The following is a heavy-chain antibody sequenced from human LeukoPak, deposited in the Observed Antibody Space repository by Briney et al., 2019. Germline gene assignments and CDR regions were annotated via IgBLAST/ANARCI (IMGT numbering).Heavy chain of an antibody. CDR2: IYSGGST. Sequence: GGSLRLSCAASGFTVSSNYMSWVRQAPGKGLGWASVIYSGGSTYYADSVKGRFTISRDNSKNTLYLQMNSLRAEDTAVYYCAGGNYYDSSGYYWGLDYWGQGTLVTVSS. J-gene: IGHJ4*02. D-gene: IGHD3-22*01. CDR3: AGGNYYDSSGYYWGLDY. CDR1: GFTVSSNY. V-gene: IGHV3-66*01.